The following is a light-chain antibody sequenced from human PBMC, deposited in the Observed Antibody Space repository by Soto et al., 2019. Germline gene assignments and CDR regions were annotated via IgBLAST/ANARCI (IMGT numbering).Light chain of an antibody. J-gene: IGKJ5*01. V-gene: IGKV1-5*01. Sequence: DIQMTQSPSTLSASVGDRVTITCRASQSISSWLAWYQQKPGKAPKLLIYDASILESGVPSRFSGSESGTEFTLTISSLQSEDFAVYFCHQYNNWPRTFGQGTRLEIK. CDR3: HQYNNWPRT. CDR2: DAS. CDR1: QSISSW.